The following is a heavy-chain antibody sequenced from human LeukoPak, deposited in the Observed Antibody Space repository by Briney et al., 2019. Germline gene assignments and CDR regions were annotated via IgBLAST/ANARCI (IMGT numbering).Heavy chain of an antibody. D-gene: IGHD3-22*01. CDR3: ARVPNYYDSSGYYYSDPAFDI. CDR2: IYYSGST. V-gene: IGHV4-59*01. CDR1: GGSISSYY. J-gene: IGHJ3*02. Sequence: SETLSLTCTVSGGSISSYYWSWIRQPPGKGLEWIGYIYYSGSTNYNPSLKSRATISVDTSKNQFSLKLSSVTAADTAVYYCARVPNYYDSSGYYYSDPAFDIWGQGTMVTVSS.